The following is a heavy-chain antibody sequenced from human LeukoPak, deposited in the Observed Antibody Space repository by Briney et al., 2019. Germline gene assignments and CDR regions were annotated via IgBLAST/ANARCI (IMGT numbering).Heavy chain of an antibody. V-gene: IGHV4-34*01. CDR2: INHSGST. CDR1: GGSFSGYY. Sequence: SETLSLTCAVYGGSFSGYYLSWIRQPPGKGLEWIGEINHSGSTNYNPSLKSRVTISVDTSKNQFSLKLSSVTAADTAVYYCARGRLAEIDYWGQGTLVTVSS. J-gene: IGHJ4*02. CDR3: ARGRLAEIDY. D-gene: IGHD6-19*01.